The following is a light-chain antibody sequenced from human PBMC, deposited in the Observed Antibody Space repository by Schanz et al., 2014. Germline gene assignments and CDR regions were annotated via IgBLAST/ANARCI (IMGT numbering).Light chain of an antibody. CDR1: ATDIGGTYL. CDR3: SSYTSTSTHV. Sequence: QSALTQPASVSASPGQSITISCTGTATDIGGTYLVSWYQQNPGEAPKLLILGDNHRPSGVSNRFSGSKSANTASLTISGLQAEDEADYYCSSYTSTSTHVFGTGTKLTVL. V-gene: IGLV2-14*02. J-gene: IGLJ1*01. CDR2: GDN.